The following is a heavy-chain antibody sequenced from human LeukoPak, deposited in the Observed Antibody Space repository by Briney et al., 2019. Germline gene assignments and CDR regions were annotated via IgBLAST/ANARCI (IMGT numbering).Heavy chain of an antibody. V-gene: IGHV4-59*01. CDR3: ARGGVLKSVDY. D-gene: IGHD3-16*01. CDR2: VYDIGST. CDR1: GGSISSSY. J-gene: IGHJ4*02. Sequence: SETLSLTCTVSGGSISSSYWTWIRQTPGKGLEWIGYVYDIGSTKYNPSLKSRVTISVDTSKNQFSLRLSSVTAADTAVYYCARGGVLKSVDYWGQGTLVAVSS.